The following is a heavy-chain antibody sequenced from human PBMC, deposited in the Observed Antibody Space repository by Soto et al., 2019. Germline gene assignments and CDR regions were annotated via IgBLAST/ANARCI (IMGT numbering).Heavy chain of an antibody. CDR3: AREMGPRPVVTP. Sequence: PGWCLRLSCGASGFTSRYYYISCIRQAAGEGLEWVSYISSSSSYTNDADAVKGRFTTSRDNAKNSLYLQMNSLRAEDTAVYYCAREMGPRPVVTPWGHGTLVTVSS. D-gene: IGHD2-21*02. CDR1: GFTSRYYY. J-gene: IGHJ4*01. V-gene: IGHV3-11*05. CDR2: ISSSSSYT.